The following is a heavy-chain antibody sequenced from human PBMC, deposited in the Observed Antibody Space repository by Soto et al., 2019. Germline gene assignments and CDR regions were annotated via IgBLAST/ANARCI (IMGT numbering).Heavy chain of an antibody. J-gene: IGHJ4*02. Sequence: GEALKISWKGSGYSFTNYWIGLVRQMPGKGLEWMGIIYPGDSDTRYSPSFQGQVIISVDQSISTAYLQWSSLQASDTAMYYCARQDYKYAYFDFWGQGTLVTVSS. V-gene: IGHV5-51*01. CDR2: IYPGDSDT. CDR1: GYSFTNYW. CDR3: ARQDYKYAYFDF. D-gene: IGHD2-8*01.